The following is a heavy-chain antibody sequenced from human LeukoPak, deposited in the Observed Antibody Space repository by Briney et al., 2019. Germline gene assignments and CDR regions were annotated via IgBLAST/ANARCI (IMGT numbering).Heavy chain of an antibody. J-gene: IGHJ5*02. Sequence: ASVKVSCKASGYTFTSYDINWVRQATGQGLEWMGWMNPNSGNTGYAQKFQGRVTITRNTSISTAYMELSSLRSEDTAVYYCARRGGSGKHNWFDPWGQGTLVTVSS. V-gene: IGHV1-8*03. CDR1: GYTFTSYD. CDR3: ARRGGSGKHNWFDP. CDR2: MNPNSGNT. D-gene: IGHD3-10*01.